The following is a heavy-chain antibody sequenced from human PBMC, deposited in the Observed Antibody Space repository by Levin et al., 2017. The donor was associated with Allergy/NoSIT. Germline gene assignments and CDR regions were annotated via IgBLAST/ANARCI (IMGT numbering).Heavy chain of an antibody. CDR3: ARAVVVVAATLWWFDP. Sequence: SETLSLTCTVSGGSISSGGYYWSWIRQHPGTGLEWIGYIYYSGSTYYNPSLKSRVTISVDTSKNQFSLKLSSVTAADTAVYYCARAVVVVAATLWWFDPWGQGTLVTVSS. V-gene: IGHV4-31*03. CDR1: GGSISSGGYY. D-gene: IGHD2-15*01. J-gene: IGHJ5*02. CDR2: IYYSGST.